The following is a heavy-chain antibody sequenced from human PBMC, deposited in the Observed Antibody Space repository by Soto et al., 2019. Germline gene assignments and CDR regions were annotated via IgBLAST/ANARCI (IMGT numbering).Heavy chain of an antibody. CDR1: GGSFSGYY. Sequence: ETLSLTCAVYGGSFSGYYWSGIRQPPGKGLEWIGEINHSGSTNYNPSLKSRVTTSVDTSKNQFSLKLSSVTAADTAVYYCAGTYYYDSSGFWPLWGQGTLVTVSS. J-gene: IGHJ4*02. CDR3: AGTYYYDSSGFWPL. V-gene: IGHV4-34*01. D-gene: IGHD3-22*01. CDR2: INHSGST.